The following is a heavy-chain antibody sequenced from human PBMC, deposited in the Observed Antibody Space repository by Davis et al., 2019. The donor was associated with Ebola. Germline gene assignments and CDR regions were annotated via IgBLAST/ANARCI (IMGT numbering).Heavy chain of an antibody. V-gene: IGHV1-2*06. CDR2: INPNSGGT. J-gene: IGHJ4*02. D-gene: IGHD4-17*01. Sequence: ASVKVSCKASGYTFTSYYMHWVRQAPGQGLEWMGRINPNSGGTNYAQKFQGRVTMTRDTSISTAYMELSRLRSDDTAVYYCARVNYDYGDYFVGYYFDYWGQGTLVTVSS. CDR1: GYTFTSYY. CDR3: ARVNYDYGDYFVGYYFDY.